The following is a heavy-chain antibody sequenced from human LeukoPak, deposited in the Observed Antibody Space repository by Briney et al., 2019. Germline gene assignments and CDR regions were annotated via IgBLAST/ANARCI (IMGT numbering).Heavy chain of an antibody. J-gene: IGHJ5*02. V-gene: IGHV4-59*01. CDR1: GGSISSYY. CDR2: IYYSGST. CDR3: ARDLGFAAMVLGWFDP. Sequence: SETLSLTCTVSGGSISSYYWSWIRQPPGKGLEWIGYIYYSGSTNYNPSLKSRVTISVDTSKNQFSLKLSSVIAADTAVYYCARDLGFAAMVLGWFDPWGQGTLVTVSS. D-gene: IGHD5-18*01.